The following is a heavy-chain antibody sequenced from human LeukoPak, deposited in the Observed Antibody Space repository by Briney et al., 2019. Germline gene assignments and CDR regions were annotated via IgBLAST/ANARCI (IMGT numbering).Heavy chain of an antibody. Sequence: GGSLRLSCAASGFTFSSYSMNWVRQAPGKGLEWVSSISSSSSYIYYADSVKGRFTISRDNSKNTLYLQMNSLRAEDTAVYYCAKYPAIAAAGNWFDPWGQGTLVTVSS. CDR1: GFTFSSYS. CDR3: AKYPAIAAAGNWFDP. J-gene: IGHJ5*02. D-gene: IGHD6-13*01. V-gene: IGHV3-21*04. CDR2: ISSSSSYI.